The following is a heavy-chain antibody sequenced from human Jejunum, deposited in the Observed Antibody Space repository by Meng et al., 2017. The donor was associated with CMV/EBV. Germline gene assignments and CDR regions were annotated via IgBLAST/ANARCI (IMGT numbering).Heavy chain of an antibody. D-gene: IGHD3-16*01. CDR3: ANLGPTPYFDY. CDR1: AVTCSTSW. J-gene: IGHJ4*02. Sequence: VGWVESGGCLVKPGESLRISCAASAVTCSTSWLSWVRQARGKGLEGVGRIRSKTDGGTVDYAAPVKGRFTISRDDSKTTLYLEMISMNTEDTGVYYCANLGPTPYFDYWGQGTLVTVSS. CDR2: IRSKTDGGTV. V-gene: IGHV3-15*01.